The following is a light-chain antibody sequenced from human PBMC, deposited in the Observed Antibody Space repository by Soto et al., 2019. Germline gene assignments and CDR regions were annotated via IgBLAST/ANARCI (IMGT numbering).Light chain of an antibody. CDR1: NSDIGSYDF. CDR2: GVT. CDR3: SSYTDRSTLGA. Sequence: QSVLTQPASISGSPGQSITISCTGSNSDIGSYDFVAWYQQLPGRSPRLIIYGVTNRPSGVSDRFSGSKSGNTASLTISGLQEDDEADYYCSSYTDRSTLGAFGGGTKVTVL. J-gene: IGLJ2*01. V-gene: IGLV2-14*03.